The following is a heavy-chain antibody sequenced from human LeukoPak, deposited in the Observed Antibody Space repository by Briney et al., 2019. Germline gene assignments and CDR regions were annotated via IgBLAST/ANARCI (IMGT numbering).Heavy chain of an antibody. Sequence: SETLSLTCTVSGGSISSSSYYWGWIRQPPGKGLEWIGSIYYSGSTYYNPSLKSRVTISVDTSKNQLSLKLSSVTAADTAVYYCASPKYYYGSGSFYFDYWGQGTLDTVSS. D-gene: IGHD3-10*01. CDR3: ASPKYYYGSGSFYFDY. V-gene: IGHV4-39*07. CDR1: GGSISSSSYY. J-gene: IGHJ4*02. CDR2: IYYSGST.